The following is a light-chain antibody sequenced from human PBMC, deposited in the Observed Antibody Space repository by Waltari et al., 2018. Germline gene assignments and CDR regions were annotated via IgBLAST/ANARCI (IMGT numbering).Light chain of an antibody. CDR2: LGS. J-gene: IGKJ2*01. CDR1: QSLLHRNGYNY. V-gene: IGKV2-28*01. Sequence: DILMTQSPLSLPVTPGEPASLSCRSRQSLLHRNGYNYLDWYLQKPGQAPQVLLYLGSNRASGVPDRFSGSGSGTDFTLNISRVEAEDVGVYYCMQFRTPARTFGQGTRLEIK. CDR3: MQFRTPART.